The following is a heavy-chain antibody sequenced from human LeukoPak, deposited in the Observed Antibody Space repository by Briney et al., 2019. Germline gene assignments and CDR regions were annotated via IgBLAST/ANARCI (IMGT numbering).Heavy chain of an antibody. CDR1: GFTFSSYG. CDR3: ASRYDYGDYNWYFDL. D-gene: IGHD4-17*01. Sequence: PGGSLRLSCAASGFTFSSYGMHWVRQAPGKGLEWVAFIRYDGSNKYYADSVKGRFTISRDNSTNTRYLQMNSLRAEDTAVYYCASRYDYGDYNWYFDLWGRGTLVTVSS. CDR2: IRYDGSNK. J-gene: IGHJ2*01. V-gene: IGHV3-30*02.